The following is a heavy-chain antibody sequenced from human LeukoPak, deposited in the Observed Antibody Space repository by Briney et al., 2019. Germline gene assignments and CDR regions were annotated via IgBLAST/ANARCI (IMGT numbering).Heavy chain of an antibody. Sequence: GGSLRLSCAASGFTFDDYTMHWVRQAPGKGLEWVSLISWDGGSTYYADSVKGRFTISRDNAKNSLYLQMNSLRAEDTALYYCAKVSIVGAKGDSAFDIWGQGTMVTVSS. CDR1: GFTFDDYT. J-gene: IGHJ3*02. V-gene: IGHV3-43*01. D-gene: IGHD1-26*01. CDR2: ISWDGGST. CDR3: AKVSIVGAKGDSAFDI.